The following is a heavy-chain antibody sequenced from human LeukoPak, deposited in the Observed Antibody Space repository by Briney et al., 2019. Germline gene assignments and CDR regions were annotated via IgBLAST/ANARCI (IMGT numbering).Heavy chain of an antibody. CDR2: IRVYNGDT. CDR3: AARYCSSTSCYYFIRAFDI. D-gene: IGHD2-2*01. Sequence: ASVKVSCKASGYTFTSYGISWVRQAPGQGLEWMGWIRVYNGDTNYAQKLQGRVTMTTDTSTSTAYMELRSLRSDDTAVYYCAARYCSSTSCYYFIRAFDIWGQGTMVTVSS. CDR1: GYTFTSYG. J-gene: IGHJ3*02. V-gene: IGHV1-18*01.